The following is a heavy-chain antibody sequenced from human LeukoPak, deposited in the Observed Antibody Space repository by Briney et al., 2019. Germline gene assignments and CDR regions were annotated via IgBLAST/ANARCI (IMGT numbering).Heavy chain of an antibody. V-gene: IGHV3-23*01. D-gene: IGHD1-1*01. J-gene: IGHJ6*03. Sequence: GGSLRLSCAASGFIFSRYGMSWVRQAPGKGLEWVSAISGSGGTTYYADSVKGRFTISRDNAKNTLYLQMNSLRAEDTAVYYCARGGSPVHYYYMDVWGKGTTVTISS. CDR1: GFIFSRYG. CDR2: ISGSGGTT. CDR3: ARGGSPVHYYYMDV.